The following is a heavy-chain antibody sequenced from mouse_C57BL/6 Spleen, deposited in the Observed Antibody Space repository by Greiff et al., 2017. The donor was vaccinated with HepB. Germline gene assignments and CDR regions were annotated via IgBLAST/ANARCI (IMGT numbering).Heavy chain of an antibody. V-gene: IGHV1-72*01. J-gene: IGHJ4*01. CDR1: GYTFTSYW. CDR2: IDPNSGGT. CDR3: ARGAYYSNYNAMDY. Sequence: QVHVKQPGAELVKPGASVKLSCKASGYTFTSYWMHWVKQRPGRGLEWIGRIDPNSGGTKYNEKFKSKATLTVDKPSSTAYMQLSSLTSEDSAVYYCARGAYYSNYNAMDYWGQGTSVTVSS. D-gene: IGHD2-5*01.